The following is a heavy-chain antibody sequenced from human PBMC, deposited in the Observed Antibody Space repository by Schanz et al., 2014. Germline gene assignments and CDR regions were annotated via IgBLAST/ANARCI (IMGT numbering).Heavy chain of an antibody. V-gene: IGHV3-NL1*01. CDR1: GITFSTYS. J-gene: IGHJ3*02. Sequence: VQLVESGGGLVKPGGSLRLSCAASGITFSTYSINWVRQAPGKGLEWVSRISSDGSTTNYADSVKGRFTISRDNSKNTLYLQMNSLIAEDTAVYYCAKCIGWYGRCAFDIWGQGTMVTVSS. CDR3: AKCIGWYGRCAFDI. D-gene: IGHD6-19*01. CDR2: ISSDGSTT.